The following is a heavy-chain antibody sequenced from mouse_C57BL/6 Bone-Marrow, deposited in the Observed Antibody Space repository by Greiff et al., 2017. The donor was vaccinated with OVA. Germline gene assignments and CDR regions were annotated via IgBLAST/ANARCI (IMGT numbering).Heavy chain of an antibody. V-gene: IGHV5-6*01. CDR1: GFTFSSYG. J-gene: IGHJ2*01. D-gene: IGHD4-1*01. Sequence: EVQVVESGGDLVKPGGSLKLSCAASGFTFSSYGMSWVRQTPDKRLEWVATISSGGGYTYYPDSVKGRFTISRDNAKNTLYLQMSSLKAEDTAVYYCARDGLGPFDYWGQGTTLTVSS. CDR3: ARDGLGPFDY. CDR2: ISSGGGYT.